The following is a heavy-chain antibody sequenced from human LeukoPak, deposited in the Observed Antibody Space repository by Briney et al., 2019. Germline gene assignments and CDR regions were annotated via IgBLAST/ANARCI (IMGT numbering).Heavy chain of an antibody. V-gene: IGHV5-10-1*01. CDR2: IDPSDSYT. J-gene: IGHJ6*02. Sequence: GESLRISCKGSGYSFTSYWISWVRQMPGKGLELMGSIDPSDSYTNYSPSFQGHVTISADKSISTAYLQWSSLKASDTATYYCARPMAGSGGYYYYDMDVWGQGTTVTVSS. D-gene: IGHD2-8*01. CDR1: GYSFTSYW. CDR3: ARPMAGSGGYYYYDMDV.